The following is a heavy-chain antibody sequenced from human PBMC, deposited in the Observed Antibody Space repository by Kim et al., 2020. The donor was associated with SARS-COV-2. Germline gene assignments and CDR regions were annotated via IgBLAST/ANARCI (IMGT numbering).Heavy chain of an antibody. Sequence: HSPPFQGQVTISADKSISTAYLQWSSLKASDTAMYYCARPVAVAGLDAFDIWGQGTMVTVSS. V-gene: IGHV5-51*01. D-gene: IGHD6-19*01. J-gene: IGHJ3*02. CDR3: ARPVAVAGLDAFDI.